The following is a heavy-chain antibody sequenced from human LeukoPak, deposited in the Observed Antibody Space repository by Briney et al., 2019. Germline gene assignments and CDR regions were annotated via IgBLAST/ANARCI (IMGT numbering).Heavy chain of an antibody. Sequence: SQTLSLICAISGDSVSSNSAAWTWIRQSPSRGLEWLGRTYYRSKWYNDYAVSVKSRITISPDTSKNQFSLQLNSVTPEDTAVYYCARATHTLTTGLDYWGQGTLVTVSS. CDR3: ARATHTLTTGLDY. CDR2: TYYRSKWYN. V-gene: IGHV6-1*01. D-gene: IGHD4-17*01. CDR1: GDSVSSNSAA. J-gene: IGHJ4*02.